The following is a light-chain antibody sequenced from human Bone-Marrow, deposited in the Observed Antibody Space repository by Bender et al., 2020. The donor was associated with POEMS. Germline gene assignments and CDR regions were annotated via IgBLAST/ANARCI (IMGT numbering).Light chain of an antibody. CDR2: DDS. CDR3: QVWDSSSHHLWV. Sequence: SYVVTQPPSVSAAPGQTATITCGGDNIATKSVHWYQQKPGQAPLLVVYDDSARPSGIPERFSGSNSGNTATLTISRVEAGDEADYYCQVWDSSSHHLWVFGGGTKLTVL. CDR1: NIATKS. J-gene: IGLJ3*02. V-gene: IGLV3-21*02.